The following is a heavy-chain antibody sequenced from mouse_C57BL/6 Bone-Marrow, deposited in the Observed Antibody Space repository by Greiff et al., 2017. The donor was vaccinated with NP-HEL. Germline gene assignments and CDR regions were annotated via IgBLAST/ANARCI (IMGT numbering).Heavy chain of an antibody. J-gene: IGHJ3*01. D-gene: IGHD2-3*01. Sequence: VQLKESGPGLVKPSQSLSLTCSVTGYSITSGYYWNWIRQFPGNKLEWMGYISYDGSNNYNPSLKNRISITRDTSKNQFFLKLNSVTTEDTATYYCARVDGYYPFAYWGQGTLVTVSA. V-gene: IGHV3-6*01. CDR2: ISYDGSN. CDR1: GYSITSGYY. CDR3: ARVDGYYPFAY.